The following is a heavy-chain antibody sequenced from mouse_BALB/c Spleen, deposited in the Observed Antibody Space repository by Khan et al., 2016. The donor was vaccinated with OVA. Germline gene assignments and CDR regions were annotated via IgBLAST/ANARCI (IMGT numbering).Heavy chain of an antibody. V-gene: IGHV1S135*01. J-gene: IGHJ3*01. Sequence: VQLQQSGPEVMKPGTSVKIACKASGYSFTTYYMHWVKQSHGKSLEWIGYIDPFNGGSSYNQKFKDKATLTVDKSSSTAYMHLSSLTSEDSAVYYCARLGLNSWVAYWGQGTLVTVSA. D-gene: IGHD4-1*01. CDR1: GYSFTTYY. CDR2: IDPFNGGS. CDR3: ARLGLNSWVAY.